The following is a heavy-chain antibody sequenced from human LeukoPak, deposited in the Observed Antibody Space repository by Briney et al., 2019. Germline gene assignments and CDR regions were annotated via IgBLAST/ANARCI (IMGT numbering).Heavy chain of an antibody. J-gene: IGHJ4*02. CDR1: GGSISSYY. CDR3: ARTVAGIEAAGHLDY. D-gene: IGHD6-13*01. V-gene: IGHV4-59*08. Sequence: KSSETLSLTCTVSGGSISSYYWSWIPQPPGKGLGWIGYIYYSGSTNYNPSLKSRVTISVDTSKNQFSLKQSSVTAADTAVYYCARTVAGIEAAGHLDYWGQGTLVTVSS. CDR2: IYYSGST.